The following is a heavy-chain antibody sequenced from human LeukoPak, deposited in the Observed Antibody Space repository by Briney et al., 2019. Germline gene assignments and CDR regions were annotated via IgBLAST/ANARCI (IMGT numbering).Heavy chain of an antibody. CDR3: ARAGIFVLSGYYGMDV. D-gene: IGHD1-1*01. CDR1: GGSISSGDYY. CDR2: IFYSGST. V-gene: IGHV4-31*03. J-gene: IGHJ6*02. Sequence: SETLSFTCTVSGGSISSGDYYWSWIRQHPGKGLEWIGYIFYSGSTYYNPSLKSRVTISVDTSKNQFSLKLSSVTAADTAVYYCARAGIFVLSGYYGMDVWGQGTTVTVSS.